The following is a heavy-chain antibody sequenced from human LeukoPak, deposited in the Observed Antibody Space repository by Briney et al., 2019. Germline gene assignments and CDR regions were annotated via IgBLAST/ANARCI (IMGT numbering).Heavy chain of an antibody. D-gene: IGHD2-2*01. Sequence: ASVKVSCKASGGTFISYAISWVRQAPGQGLEWMGWINTNTGNPTYAQGFTGRFVFSLDTSVSTAYLQISSLKAEDTAVYYCARDKYCSRTSCYFTGMDVWGQGTTVTVSS. CDR1: GGTFISYA. CDR3: ARDKYCSRTSCYFTGMDV. V-gene: IGHV7-4-1*02. J-gene: IGHJ6*02. CDR2: INTNTGNP.